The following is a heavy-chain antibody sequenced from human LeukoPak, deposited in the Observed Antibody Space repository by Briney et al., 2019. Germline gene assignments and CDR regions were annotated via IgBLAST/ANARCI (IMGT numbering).Heavy chain of an antibody. V-gene: IGHV4-4*07. CDR2: IYTSGST. Sequence: SETLSLTXTVSGGSISSYYWSWIRQPAGKGLEWIGRIYTSGSTNYNPSLKSRVTMSVDTSKNQFSLKLSSVTAADTAVYYCAREVGVSSSWYSNYYYMDVWGKGTTVTVSS. CDR3: AREVGVSSSWYSNYYYMDV. CDR1: GGSISSYY. D-gene: IGHD6-13*01. J-gene: IGHJ6*03.